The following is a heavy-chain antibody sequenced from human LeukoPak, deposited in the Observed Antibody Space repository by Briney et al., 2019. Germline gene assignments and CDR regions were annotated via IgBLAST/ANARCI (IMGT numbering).Heavy chain of an antibody. CDR1: GGTFSSYA. V-gene: IGHV1-69*04. D-gene: IGHD3-10*01. Sequence: ASVKVSCKASGGTFSSYAISWVRQAPGQGLEWMGRIIPILGTANYAQKFQGRVTITADKSTSTAYMELSSLRSEDTAVYYCARSLLWFGEFPNFDYWGQGTLVTVSS. CDR2: IIPILGTA. J-gene: IGHJ4*02. CDR3: ARSLLWFGEFPNFDY.